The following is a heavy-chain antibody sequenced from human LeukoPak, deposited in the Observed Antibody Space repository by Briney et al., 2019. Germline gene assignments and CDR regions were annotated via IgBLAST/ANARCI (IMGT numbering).Heavy chain of an antibody. Sequence: GGSLELSVAASGFTFSSYSMNWVRQPPGKGLEWVSSISSSSSYIYYADSVKGRFTISRDNAKNSLYLQMNSLRAEDTAVYYCARGPRHRPWGQGTLVTVSS. CDR3: ARGPRHRP. CDR1: GFTFSSYS. J-gene: IGHJ5*02. CDR2: ISSSSSYI. V-gene: IGHV3-21*01.